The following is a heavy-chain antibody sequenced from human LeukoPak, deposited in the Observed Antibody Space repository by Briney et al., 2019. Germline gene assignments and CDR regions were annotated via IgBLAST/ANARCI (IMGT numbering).Heavy chain of an antibody. Sequence: SETLSLTCTVSGGSFSNSYWSWIRQPSGKGLEWIGRIHTSGSTNYSPSLNHRLTMSIDAPKNQISLRLSSVTAADTAIYYCVTDEGGYWGQGTLVTVSS. CDR3: VTDEGGY. J-gene: IGHJ4*02. D-gene: IGHD3-16*01. V-gene: IGHV4-4*07. CDR1: GGSFSNSY. CDR2: IHTSGST.